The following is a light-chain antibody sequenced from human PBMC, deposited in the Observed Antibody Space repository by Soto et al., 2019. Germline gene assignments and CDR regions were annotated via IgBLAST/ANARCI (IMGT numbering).Light chain of an antibody. J-gene: IGKJ3*01. CDR3: QKYNFAPFT. CDR1: QGISNF. V-gene: IGKV1-27*01. Sequence: DIPMTQSPSSLSASVGDRVTITCRASQGISNFLAWYQQKPGKVPKLLIYVASTLQSGVPSRFSGSGSGTDFTLTISSLQPEDVATYYCQKYNFAPFTFGPGTKVDIK. CDR2: VAS.